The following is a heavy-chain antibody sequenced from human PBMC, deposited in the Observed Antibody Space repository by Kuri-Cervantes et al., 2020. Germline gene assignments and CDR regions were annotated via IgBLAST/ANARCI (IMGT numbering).Heavy chain of an antibody. Sequence: SETLSLTCTVSGGSISSYYWSWIRQPPGKGLEWIGYIYYSGSTNYNPSLKSRVTISVDTSKNQFSVKLSSVTAADTAVYYCARVSSGWYGYFDLWGRGTLVTVSS. CDR1: GGSISSYY. J-gene: IGHJ2*01. CDR3: ARVSSGWYGYFDL. V-gene: IGHV4-59*13. D-gene: IGHD6-19*01. CDR2: IYYSGST.